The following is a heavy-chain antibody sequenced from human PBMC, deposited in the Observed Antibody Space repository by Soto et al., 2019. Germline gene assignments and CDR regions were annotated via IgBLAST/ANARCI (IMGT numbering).Heavy chain of an antibody. Sequence: GGSLRLSCAASGFSVSSHHMSWVRQAPGKGLEWVSVMYSGSSTYYADPVKGRCTISRDNSKNMVYLQMDNLRADDTAVYYCARDGRDGFPLDYWGQGPLVTVSS. J-gene: IGHJ4*02. D-gene: IGHD1-1*01. CDR1: GFSVSSHH. CDR3: ARDGRDGFPLDY. V-gene: IGHV3-53*01. CDR2: MYSGSST.